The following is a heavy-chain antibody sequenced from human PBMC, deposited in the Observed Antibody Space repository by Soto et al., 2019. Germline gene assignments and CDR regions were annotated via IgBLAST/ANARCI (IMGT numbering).Heavy chain of an antibody. J-gene: IGHJ5*02. V-gene: IGHV4-30-4*01. CDR3: ARERPDGARLDP. D-gene: IGHD6-6*01. CDR2: IYYSGST. Sequence: PSETLSLTCTVSGGSISSGDYYWSWIRQPPGKGLEWIGYIYYSGSTYYSPSLKSRVTISVDTSKNQFSLKLSSVTAADTAAYYCARERPDGARLDPWGQGTLVTVSS. CDR1: GGSISSGDYY.